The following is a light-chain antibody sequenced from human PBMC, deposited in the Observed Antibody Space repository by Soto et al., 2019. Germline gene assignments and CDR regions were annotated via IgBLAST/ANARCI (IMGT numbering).Light chain of an antibody. Sequence: LTQPPSASGSPGQSVTISCTGTSSDVGGYNYVSWYQQHPGKAPKLMIYEVSKRPSGVPDRFSGSKSGNTASLAVSGLQAEDEADYYCSSYAGSNNYVFGTGTKVTVL. CDR1: SSDVGGYNY. V-gene: IGLV2-8*01. CDR2: EVS. J-gene: IGLJ1*01. CDR3: SSYAGSNNYV.